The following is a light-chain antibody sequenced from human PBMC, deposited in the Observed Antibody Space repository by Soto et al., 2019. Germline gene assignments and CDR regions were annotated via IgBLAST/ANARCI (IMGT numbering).Light chain of an antibody. CDR3: QQYSSWPLT. V-gene: IGKV3-15*01. J-gene: IGKJ3*01. CDR2: GAS. Sequence: EIVLTQSPATLFVFPGEKATLSCGASQSVSNNLAWYHQKPGQAPRPLIYGASTRATGVPARFSGSGSGTEFNLTISSLQSEDSAIYYCQQYSSWPLTFGPGTKVAIE. CDR1: QSVSNN.